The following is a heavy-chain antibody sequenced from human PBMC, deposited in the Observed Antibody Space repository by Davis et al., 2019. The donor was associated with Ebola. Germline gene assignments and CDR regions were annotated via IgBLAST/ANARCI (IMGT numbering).Heavy chain of an antibody. D-gene: IGHD3-3*02. CDR2: ISAYNGNT. CDR1: GYTFTSYG. CDR3: ARDIRLSMAALGYFDY. J-gene: IGHJ4*02. Sequence: AASVKVSCKASGYTFTSYGISWVRQAPGQGLEWMGWISAYNGNTNYAQKLQGRVTMTTDTSTSTAYMELRSLRSDDTAVYYCARDIRLSMAALGYFDYWGQGTLVTVSS. V-gene: IGHV1-18*01.